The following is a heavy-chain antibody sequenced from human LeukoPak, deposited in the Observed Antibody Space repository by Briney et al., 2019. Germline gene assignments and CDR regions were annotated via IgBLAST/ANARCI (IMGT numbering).Heavy chain of an antibody. CDR1: GGSFSGYY. Sequence: SETLSLTCAVYGGSFSGYYWSWIRQPPGKGLEWIGEINQSGSTNYNPSLKSRVTISVDTSKNQFSLKLSSVTAADTAVYYCARRRGGAYYFDYWGQGTLVTVSS. CDR3: ARRRGGAYYFDY. J-gene: IGHJ4*02. V-gene: IGHV4-34*01. CDR2: INQSGST.